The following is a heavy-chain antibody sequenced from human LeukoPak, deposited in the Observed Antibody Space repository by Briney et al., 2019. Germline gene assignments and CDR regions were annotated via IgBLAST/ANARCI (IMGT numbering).Heavy chain of an antibody. CDR2: FDPEDGET. Sequence: GASVKVSCKVSGYTLTELSVHWVRQAPGKGLEWMGGFDPEDGETIYAQKFQGRVTMTEDTSTDTAYMELSSLRSEDTAVYYCATGDYYDSSGYYDYWGQGTLVTVSS. J-gene: IGHJ4*02. D-gene: IGHD3-22*01. CDR1: GYTLTELS. CDR3: ATGDYYDSSGYYDY. V-gene: IGHV1-24*01.